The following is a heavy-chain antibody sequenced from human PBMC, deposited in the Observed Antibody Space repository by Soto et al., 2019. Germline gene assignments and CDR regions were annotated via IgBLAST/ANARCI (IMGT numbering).Heavy chain of an antibody. Sequence: SETLSLTCTVSGGSISSSSYYWGWIRQPPGKGLEWIGSIYYSGSTYYNPSLKSRVTISVDTSKNQFSLKLSSVTAADTAVYYCARHPPNYGDYFNWFDPWGQGTLVTVSS. V-gene: IGHV4-39*01. CDR1: GGSISSSSYY. D-gene: IGHD4-17*01. CDR3: ARHPPNYGDYFNWFDP. J-gene: IGHJ5*02. CDR2: IYYSGST.